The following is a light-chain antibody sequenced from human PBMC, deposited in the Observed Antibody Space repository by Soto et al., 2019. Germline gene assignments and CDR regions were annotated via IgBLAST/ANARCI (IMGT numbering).Light chain of an antibody. CDR3: QQYGNSPIT. Sequence: EIVLTQSPGTLSLSPGERATLSCRASQSVTSNFLAWYQQKPGQTPRLLIYGASNRAAGIPDRFGGSGSGTDFTLTISRLEPEDFAVYYCQQYGNSPITFGQGTRLEIK. J-gene: IGKJ5*01. V-gene: IGKV3-20*01. CDR2: GAS. CDR1: QSVTSNF.